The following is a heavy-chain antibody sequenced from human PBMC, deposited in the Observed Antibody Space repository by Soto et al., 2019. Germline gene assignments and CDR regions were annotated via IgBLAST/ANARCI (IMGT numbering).Heavy chain of an antibody. V-gene: IGHV4-61*01. CDR1: GGPVSSGRYY. CDR2: VYYSVTT. D-gene: IGHD2-21*01. Sequence: SETLSLTCTVSGGPVSSGRYYWSWIRQPPGKRREWIGHVYYSVTTNYNPSLKSRVTISVDTSKNQFSLKLSSATAADTAVYSCARTIGDSRGNYAMDVWGQGATVTVSS. J-gene: IGHJ6*02. CDR3: ARTIGDSRGNYAMDV.